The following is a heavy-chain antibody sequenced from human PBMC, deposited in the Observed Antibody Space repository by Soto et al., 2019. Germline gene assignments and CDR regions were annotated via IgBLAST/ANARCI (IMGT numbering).Heavy chain of an antibody. CDR3: ARSQGSSTSLEIYYYYYYGMDV. D-gene: IGHD2-2*01. V-gene: IGHV1-69*01. Sequence: QVQQVQSGAEVKKPGSSVKVSCKASGGTVSSYAISWVRQAPGQGLEWMGGIIPISGTANYAQKFQGRVTITADESTSTAYMELSSLRSEDTAVYYCARSQGSSTSLEIYYYYYYGMDVWGQGTTVTVSS. J-gene: IGHJ6*02. CDR2: IIPISGTA. CDR1: GGTVSSYA.